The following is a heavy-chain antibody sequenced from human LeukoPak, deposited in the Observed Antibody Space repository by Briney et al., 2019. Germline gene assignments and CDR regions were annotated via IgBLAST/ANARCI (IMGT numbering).Heavy chain of an antibody. Sequence: SETLSLTCTVSGGSISSYYWSWIRQPPGKGLEWIGYIYYSGSTNYNPSLKSRVTISVDTSKNQFSLKLSSVTAADTAVYYCARSPTFGGVIVLWGQGTLVTVSS. J-gene: IGHJ4*02. V-gene: IGHV4-59*12. CDR2: IYYSGST. D-gene: IGHD3-16*02. CDR1: GGSISSYY. CDR3: ARSPTFGGVIVL.